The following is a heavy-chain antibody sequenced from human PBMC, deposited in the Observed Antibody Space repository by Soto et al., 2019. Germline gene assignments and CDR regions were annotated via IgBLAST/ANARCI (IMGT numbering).Heavy chain of an antibody. CDR2: INAGNGAT. J-gene: IGHJ3*02. CDR1: GYVFTRNA. Sequence: VASVKVSCKTFGYVFTRNAIHWVRQAPGQRLEWMGWINAGNGATKYSQRFQGRVTITRDTSANTVYMELSSLRIEDTAVYYCAIEKVGATSVHVFDIWGQGTMVTVSS. D-gene: IGHD1-26*01. V-gene: IGHV1-3*01. CDR3: AIEKVGATSVHVFDI.